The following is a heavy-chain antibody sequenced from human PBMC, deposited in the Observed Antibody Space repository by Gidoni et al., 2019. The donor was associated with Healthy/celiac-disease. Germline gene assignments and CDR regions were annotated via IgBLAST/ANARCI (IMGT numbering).Heavy chain of an antibody. D-gene: IGHD3-16*01. CDR3: ARVGTPGGPYFDY. J-gene: IGHJ4*02. CDR1: GFTFSSYE. V-gene: IGHV3-48*03. CDR2: ISSCGSTI. Sequence: EVQLVESGGGLVQPGGSLRLSCAASGFTFSSYERNWVRQAPGKGLEWVSYISSCGSTIYYADSVKGRFTISRDNAKNSLYLQMNSLRAEDTAVYYCARVGTPGGPYFDYWGQGTLVTVSS.